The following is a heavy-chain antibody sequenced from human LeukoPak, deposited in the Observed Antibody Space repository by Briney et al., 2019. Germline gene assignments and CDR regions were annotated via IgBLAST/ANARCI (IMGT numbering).Heavy chain of an antibody. Sequence: GGSLRLSCAASGFTFSTYWMHWVRQAPGKGLVWVSRIKSDGGTNYAGSVKGRFTISRDNAMKTVSLQMDSLRPEDTGVYYCARAPSEIGGYYPEYFRHWGQGTLVTVSS. CDR2: IKSDGGT. CDR3: ARAPSEIGGYYPEYFRH. V-gene: IGHV3-74*01. J-gene: IGHJ1*01. D-gene: IGHD3-22*01. CDR1: GFTFSTYW.